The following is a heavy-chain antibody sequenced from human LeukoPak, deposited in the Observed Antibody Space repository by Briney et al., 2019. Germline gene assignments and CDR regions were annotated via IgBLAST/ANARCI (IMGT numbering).Heavy chain of an antibody. J-gene: IGHJ4*02. CDR3: ATYPSSGWSNDY. V-gene: IGHV1-2*04. CDR2: INPNSGGT. Sequence: ASVMVSCKASGYTFTGYYMHWVRQAPGQGLEWMGWINPNSGGTNYAQKFQGWVTMTRDTSISTACMELSRLRSDDTAVYYCATYPSSGWSNDYWGQGTLVTVSS. CDR1: GYTFTGYY. D-gene: IGHD6-19*01.